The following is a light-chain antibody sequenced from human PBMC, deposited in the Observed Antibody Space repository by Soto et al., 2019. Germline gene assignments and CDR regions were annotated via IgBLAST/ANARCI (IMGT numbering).Light chain of an antibody. CDR2: EVS. V-gene: IGLV2-14*01. J-gene: IGLJ3*02. CDR1: SCDVGGYNY. CDR3: SSYTSSSRV. Sequence: QSVLTQPASVSGSPGQSITISCTGTSCDVGGYNYVSWYQQHPGKAPKLMIYEVSNRPSGVSNRFSGSKSGNTASLTISGLQAEDEADYYCSSYTSSSRVFGGGTKLTVL.